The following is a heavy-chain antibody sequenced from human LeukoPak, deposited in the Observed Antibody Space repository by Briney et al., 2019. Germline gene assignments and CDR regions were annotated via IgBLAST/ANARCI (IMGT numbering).Heavy chain of an antibody. D-gene: IGHD6-19*01. J-gene: IGHJ3*01. CDR2: ISWNSGTI. CDR3: ARGVAVAAFSAFDV. Sequence: GGSLRLSCAASGFTFDDYAMHWVRQAPGKGLEWVSGISWNSGTIYYADSVKGRFTISRDNAKNSLYLQMNSLKAEDTAVYYCARGVAVAAFSAFDVWGQGTMVTVSS. CDR1: GFTFDDYA. V-gene: IGHV3-9*01.